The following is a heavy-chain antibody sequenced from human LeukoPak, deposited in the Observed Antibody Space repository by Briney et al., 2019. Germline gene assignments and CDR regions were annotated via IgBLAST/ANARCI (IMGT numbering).Heavy chain of an antibody. J-gene: IGHJ4*02. CDR1: GFTFSSYG. CDR2: ISYDGSNK. CDR3: AKSCGGDCRYFDY. D-gene: IGHD2-21*02. Sequence: PGRSLRLSCAASGFTFSSYGMHWVRQAPGKGLEWVAVISYDGSNKYYADSVKGRFTISRDNSKNTLYLQMNSLRAEDTAVYYCAKSCGGDCRYFDYWGQGTLVTVSS. V-gene: IGHV3-30*18.